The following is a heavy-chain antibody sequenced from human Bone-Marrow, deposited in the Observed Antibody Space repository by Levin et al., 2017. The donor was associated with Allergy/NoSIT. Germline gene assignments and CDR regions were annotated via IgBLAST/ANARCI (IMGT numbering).Heavy chain of an antibody. CDR3: ARGGPYGY. CDR1: GFTVSNNY. Sequence: LSLTCAVSGFTVSNNYMSWVRQAPGKGLEWVSVIYSAGSTYYADSVRGRFTISRDNSKNTLFLQMNSLGADDTAVYYCARGGPYGYWGQGTLVTVSS. D-gene: IGHD3-16*01. CDR2: IYSAGST. V-gene: IGHV3-53*01. J-gene: IGHJ4*02.